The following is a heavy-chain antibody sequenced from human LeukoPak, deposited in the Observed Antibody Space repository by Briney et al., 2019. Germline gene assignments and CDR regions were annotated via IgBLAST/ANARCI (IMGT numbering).Heavy chain of an antibody. CDR3: GRGRSDSNYAGRKGRSGPNYYYMDV. V-gene: IGHV4-34*01. Sequence: PSETLSLTCAVYGGSFSGYYWSWIRQPPGKGLEWIGEINHSGSTNYNPSLKSRVTISVDTSKNQFSLKLSSVTAADTAVYYCGRGRSDSNYAGRKGRSGPNYYYMDVWGKGTTVTVSS. CDR1: GGSFSGYY. CDR2: INHSGST. J-gene: IGHJ6*03. D-gene: IGHD4-11*01.